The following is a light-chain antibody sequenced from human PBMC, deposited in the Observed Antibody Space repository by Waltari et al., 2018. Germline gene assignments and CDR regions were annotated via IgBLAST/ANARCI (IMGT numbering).Light chain of an antibody. CDR3: QQYDGEVVT. J-gene: IGKJ4*02. CDR1: QSVTSIS. Sequence: EIVLTQSPGTLSLSPGERATLSCRASQSVTSISLSWYQQKLGQAPRLLIYGTSSRATGTPDRFSGSGSGTDFTLTISRMVPEDVAVYYCQQYDGEVVTFGGGTKVEI. CDR2: GTS. V-gene: IGKV3-20*01.